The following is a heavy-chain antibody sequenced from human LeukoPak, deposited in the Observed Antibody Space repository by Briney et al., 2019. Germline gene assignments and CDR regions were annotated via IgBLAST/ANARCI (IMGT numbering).Heavy chain of an antibody. V-gene: IGHV3-30*04. D-gene: IGHD3-3*01. CDR3: ARDKEGNITIFGVAPLDY. CDR2: ISYDGSNK. J-gene: IGHJ4*02. CDR1: GCTFSSYA. Sequence: GGSLRLSCAASGCTFSSYAMHWVRQAPGKGLEWVAVISYDGSNKYYADSVKGRFTISRDNSKNTLYLQMNSLRAEDTAVYYCARDKEGNITIFGVAPLDYWGQGTLVTVSS.